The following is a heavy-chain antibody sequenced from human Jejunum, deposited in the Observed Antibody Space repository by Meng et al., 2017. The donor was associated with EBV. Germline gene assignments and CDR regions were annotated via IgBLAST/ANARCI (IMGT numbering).Heavy chain of an antibody. V-gene: IGHV3-21*02. J-gene: IGHJ4*02. CDR2: ISSGSSFI. CDR3: VRDSSFNVH. Sequence: EVQLVESGGGLVKPGGSLRLSCAASGFTFSSYSMNWVRQAPGKGLEWVSYISSGSSFIYYAGSVKGRFTISRDDAKNSLSLQMNNLGADDTAVYYCVRDSSFNVHWGQGTLVTVSS. CDR1: GFTFSSYS. D-gene: IGHD3-16*02.